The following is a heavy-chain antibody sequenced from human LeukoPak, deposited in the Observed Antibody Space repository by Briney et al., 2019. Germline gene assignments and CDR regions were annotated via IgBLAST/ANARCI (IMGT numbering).Heavy chain of an antibody. V-gene: IGHV3-7*01. J-gene: IGHJ4*02. D-gene: IGHD2-2*01. Sequence: PGGPLRLSCAASGFTFSSYWMSWVRQAPGKGLEWVANINQDGSGEYYVDSVKGRFTISRDNAKNSLFLQMNSLRAEDTAIYYCARAGPYQLPPRPVDYWGQGTLVTVSS. CDR2: INQDGSGE. CDR1: GFTFSSYW. CDR3: ARAGPYQLPPRPVDY.